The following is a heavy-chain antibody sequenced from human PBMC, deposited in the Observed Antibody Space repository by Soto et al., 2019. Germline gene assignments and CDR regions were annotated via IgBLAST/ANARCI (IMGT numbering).Heavy chain of an antibody. Sequence: QVQLVESGGGVVQPGRSLRLSCAASGFTFSSYAMHWVRQAPGKGLEWVAVTSYDGSNKYYADSVKGRFTISRDNSKNTLYLQMNSLRAEDTAVYYCARDPGPDYYYGSGSYYYWGQGTLVTVSS. CDR1: GFTFSSYA. CDR3: ARDPGPDYYYGSGSYYY. CDR2: TSYDGSNK. J-gene: IGHJ4*02. V-gene: IGHV3-30-3*01. D-gene: IGHD3-10*01.